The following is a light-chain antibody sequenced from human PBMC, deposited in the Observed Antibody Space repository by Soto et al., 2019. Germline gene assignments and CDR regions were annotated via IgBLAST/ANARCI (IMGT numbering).Light chain of an antibody. V-gene: IGLV2-23*01. Sequence: QSVLTQPASVSGSPGQSITLSCTGTSSDVGSYNLVSWYQQHPGKAPKLMIYEGSKRPSGVSNRFAGSKSGNTASLTISGLQDEDEADYYCCSYAGSSTWVFGGGTKRTVL. J-gene: IGLJ3*02. CDR2: EGS. CDR1: SSDVGSYNL. CDR3: CSYAGSSTWV.